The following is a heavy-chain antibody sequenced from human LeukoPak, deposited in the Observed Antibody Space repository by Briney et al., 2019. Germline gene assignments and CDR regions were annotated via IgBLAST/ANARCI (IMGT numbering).Heavy chain of an antibody. V-gene: IGHV3-23*01. CDR2: ISGSGGST. Sequence: SGGSLRLSCAASGFTFSSYAMSWVRQAPGKGLEWVSAISGSGGSTYYADSVKGRFTISRDNSKNTLYLQMNSLRAEDTAVYYCARVQGRYDAFDIWGQGTMVTVSS. CDR3: ARVQGRYDAFDI. J-gene: IGHJ3*02. CDR1: GFTFSSYA.